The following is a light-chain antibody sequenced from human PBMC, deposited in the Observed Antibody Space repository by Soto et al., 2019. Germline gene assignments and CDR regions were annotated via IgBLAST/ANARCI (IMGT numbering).Light chain of an antibody. Sequence: DTVMTQSPDALSVALGERATINCKSSQSGFHSANNMNYLAWYQQKPGQSPKLLISWASIRDSGVPDRFSGSGSGTDFTLTINSLQAEDAAVYYCQQFYNTPPYTFGQGTRLEIK. CDR3: QQFYNTPPYT. V-gene: IGKV4-1*01. J-gene: IGKJ2*01. CDR1: QSGFHSANNMNY. CDR2: WAS.